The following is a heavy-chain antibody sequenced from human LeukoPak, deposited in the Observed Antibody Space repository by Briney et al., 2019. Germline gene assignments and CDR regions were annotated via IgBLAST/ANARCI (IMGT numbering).Heavy chain of an antibody. CDR1: GYTFTGYY. J-gene: IGHJ6*03. CDR2: INPNSGGT. V-gene: IGHV1-2*06. D-gene: IGHD4-11*01. Sequence: GASVKVSCKASGYTFTGYYMHWGRQAPGQGLEWMGRINPNSGGTNYAQKFQGRVIMTRDTSISTAYMELSRLRSDDTAVYYCASWVYSNTPWHMDVWGKGTTVTVSS. CDR3: ASWVYSNTPWHMDV.